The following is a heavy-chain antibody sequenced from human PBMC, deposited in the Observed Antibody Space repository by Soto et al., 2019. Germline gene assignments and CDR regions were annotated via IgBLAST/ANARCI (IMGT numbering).Heavy chain of an antibody. Sequence: GSPRLTCAASGFTVDRYGRSSIQKNPGAGLDWVSSITSTGSNIYYAGCVKGRFTISRDNSKNTLYLHMSSLRAEDTALYYCARTSTSGTRFDYWGQGTLVTVSS. CDR2: ITSTGSNI. J-gene: IGHJ4*02. V-gene: IGHV3-23*01. D-gene: IGHD1-1*01. CDR3: ARTSTSGTRFDY. CDR1: GFTVDRYG.